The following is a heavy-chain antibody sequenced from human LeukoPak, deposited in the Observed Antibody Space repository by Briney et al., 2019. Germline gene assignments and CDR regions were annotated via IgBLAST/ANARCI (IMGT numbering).Heavy chain of an antibody. D-gene: IGHD4-23*01. CDR2: IIPIFGTA. J-gene: IGHJ6*03. Sequence: SVKVSCKASGGTFSSYAISWVRQAPGQGLEWMGGIIPIFGTANYAQKFQGRVTITTDESTSTANMELSSLRSEDTAVYYCARDSGPVVTPDYYYYMDVWGKGATVTVSS. V-gene: IGHV1-69*05. CDR3: ARDSGPVVTPDYYYYMDV. CDR1: GGTFSSYA.